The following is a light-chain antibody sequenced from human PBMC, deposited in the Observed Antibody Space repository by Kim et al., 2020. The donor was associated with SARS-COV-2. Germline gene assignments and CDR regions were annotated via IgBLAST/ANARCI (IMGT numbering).Light chain of an antibody. CDR3: HVWDSSTVV. J-gene: IGLJ2*01. V-gene: IGLV3-9*01. CDR1: NIGRKN. CDR2: RDD. Sequence: SYELTQPLSVSVALGQTARITCGGNNIGRKNVHWYQQRPGQAPVLVIFRDDNRPSGIPERFSGSNSGNTATLTISRAQAGDEADYYCHVWDSSTVVFGGG.